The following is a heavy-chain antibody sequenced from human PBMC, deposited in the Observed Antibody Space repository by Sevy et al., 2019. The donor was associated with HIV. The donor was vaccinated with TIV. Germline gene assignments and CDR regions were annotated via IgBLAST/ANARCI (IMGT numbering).Heavy chain of an antibody. J-gene: IGHJ6*02. D-gene: IGHD3-3*01. CDR1: GFTISSYW. CDR2: IKQDGSVR. Sequence: GGSLRLSCAASGFTISSYWVTWVRQAPGQGLEWVANIKQDGSVRKYLYSVRGRFTISRDNAKNSLYLQMNSLRAEDTAVYYCARDQDDFWSGYYYYYFGMDVWGQGTTVTVSS. V-gene: IGHV3-7*01. CDR3: ARDQDDFWSGYYYYYFGMDV.